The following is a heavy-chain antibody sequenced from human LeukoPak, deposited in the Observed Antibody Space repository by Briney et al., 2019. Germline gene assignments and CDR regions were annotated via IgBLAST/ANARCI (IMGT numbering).Heavy chain of an antibody. V-gene: IGHV1-69*13. D-gene: IGHD6-19*01. CDR2: IIPIFGTA. CDR3: ARDQGIAVAGTDSFDY. J-gene: IGHJ4*02. Sequence: GASVKVSCKASGYTFTSYGISWVRRAPGQGLEWMGGIIPIFGTANYAQKFQGRVTITADESTSTAYMELSSLRSEDTAVYYCARDQGIAVAGTDSFDYWGQGTLVTVSS. CDR1: GYTFTSYG.